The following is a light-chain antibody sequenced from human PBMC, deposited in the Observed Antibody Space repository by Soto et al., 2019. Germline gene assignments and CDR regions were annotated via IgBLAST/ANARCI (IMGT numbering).Light chain of an antibody. CDR1: QSISSW. CDR2: DAS. V-gene: IGKV1-5*01. J-gene: IGKJ5*01. CDR3: QQYNSYWHT. Sequence: DVQMTQSPSTLSASVGDRVTITCRASQSISSWLAWYQQKPGKAPKLLIYDASSLESGVPSRFSGSGSGTEFTLTISSLQPDDFATYYCQQYNSYWHTFGQGTRLAIK.